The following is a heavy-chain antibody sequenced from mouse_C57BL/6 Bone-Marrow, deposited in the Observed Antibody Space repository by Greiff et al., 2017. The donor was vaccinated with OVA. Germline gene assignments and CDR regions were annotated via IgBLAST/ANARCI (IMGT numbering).Heavy chain of an antibody. D-gene: IGHD1-1*01. CDR2: INPNNGGT. V-gene: IGHV1-26*01. CDR3: AKSFYYYGY. J-gene: IGHJ2*01. CDR1: GYTFTDYY. Sequence: EVQLQQSGPELVKPGASVKISCKASGYTFTDYYMNWVKQSHGQSLEWIGDINPNNGGTSYNQKFKGKATLTVDKSSSTAYMELRSLTSEDSAVYYCAKSFYYYGYWGQGTTLTVAS.